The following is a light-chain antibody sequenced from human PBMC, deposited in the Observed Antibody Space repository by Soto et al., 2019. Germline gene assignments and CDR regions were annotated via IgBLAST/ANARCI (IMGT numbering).Light chain of an antibody. CDR3: SSFTISSTRV. J-gene: IGLJ2*01. V-gene: IGLV2-14*01. CDR1: SSDVGGYNY. CDR2: EVS. Sequence: QSALTQPASVSGSPGQSITISCTGTSSDVGGYNYVSWYQQHPGKAPKLMIYEVSNRPSGVSNRFSGSKSGNTASLTISGLQAEDEADYHCSSFTISSTRVFGGGTKLTVL.